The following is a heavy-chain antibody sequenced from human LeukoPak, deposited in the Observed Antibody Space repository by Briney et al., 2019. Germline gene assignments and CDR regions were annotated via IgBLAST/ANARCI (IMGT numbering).Heavy chain of an antibody. CDR1: GFNSGDYA. Sequence: GGSLRLSCTASGFNSGDYAMSWFRQAPGKGLEWVGFIKSIGYGGTTEYAASVKGRFTISRDDSKSLAYLQMNSLKSEDTAVYYCSRRGHSSSWYPFDYWGQGTLVTVSS. J-gene: IGHJ4*02. CDR2: IKSIGYGGTT. D-gene: IGHD6-13*01. CDR3: SRRGHSSSWYPFDY. V-gene: IGHV3-49*03.